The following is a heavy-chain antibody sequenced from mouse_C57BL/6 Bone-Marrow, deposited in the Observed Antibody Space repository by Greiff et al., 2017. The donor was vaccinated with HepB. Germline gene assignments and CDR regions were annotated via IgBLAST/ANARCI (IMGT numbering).Heavy chain of an antibody. V-gene: IGHV1-87*01. J-gene: IGHJ2*01. D-gene: IGHD2-1*01. CDR2: IYPGDGDT. Sequence: LQESGAELARPGASVKLSCKASGYSFTSYWMQWVKQRPGQGLEWIGAIYPGDGDTRYTQKFKAKATLTADKSSSTAYMQRSSLASEDSAVYYCARGRGNYDWGQGTTLTVSS. CDR3: ARGRGNYD. CDR1: GYSFTSYW.